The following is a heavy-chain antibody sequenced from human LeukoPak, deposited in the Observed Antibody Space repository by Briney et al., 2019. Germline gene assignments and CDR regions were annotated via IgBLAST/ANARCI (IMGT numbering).Heavy chain of an antibody. V-gene: IGHV3-30*04. CDR1: GFTFSSYA. CDR3: AKGGYCSGGSCYDAFDI. D-gene: IGHD2-15*01. CDR2: ISYDGSSK. Sequence: GGSLRLSCAASGFTFSSYAMHWVRQAPGKGLEWVAVISYDGSSKYYADSVKGRFTISRDNSKNTLYLQMNSLRAEDTAVYYCAKGGYCSGGSCYDAFDIWGQGTMVTVSS. J-gene: IGHJ3*02.